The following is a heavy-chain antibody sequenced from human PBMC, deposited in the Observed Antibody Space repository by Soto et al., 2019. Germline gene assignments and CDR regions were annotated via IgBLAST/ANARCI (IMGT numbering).Heavy chain of an antibody. V-gene: IGHV4-31*03. CDR1: GGSISSGGYY. CDR3: ARERTVTTSGIDY. D-gene: IGHD4-17*01. CDR2: IYYSGST. J-gene: IGHJ4*02. Sequence: SETLSLTCTVSGGSISSGGYYWSWIRQHPGKGLEWIGYIYYSGSTYYNPSLKSRVTISVDTSKNQFSLKLSSVTAADTAVYYCARERTVTTSGIDYWGQGTLVTVSS.